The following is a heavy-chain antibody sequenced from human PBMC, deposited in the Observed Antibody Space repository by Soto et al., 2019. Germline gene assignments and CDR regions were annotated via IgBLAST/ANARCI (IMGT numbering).Heavy chain of an antibody. J-gene: IGHJ6*02. CDR2: IYYSGST. CDR3: ARAPHYYDSSGYYYLNYYYYGMDV. CDR1: GGSISSGGYY. Sequence: SETLSLTCTVSGGSISSGGYYWSWIRQHPGKGLEWIGYIYYSGSTYYNPSLKSRVTISVDTSKNQFSLKLSSVTAADTAVYYCARAPHYYDSSGYYYLNYYYYGMDVWGQGTTVTVS. V-gene: IGHV4-31*03. D-gene: IGHD3-22*01.